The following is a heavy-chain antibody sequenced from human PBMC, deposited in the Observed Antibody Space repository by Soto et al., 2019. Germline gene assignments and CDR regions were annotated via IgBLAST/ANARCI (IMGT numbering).Heavy chain of an antibody. CDR1: GYTFTSYA. CDR3: AREGSSSGWYGQEYFQH. V-gene: IGHV1-3*01. Sequence: QVQLVQSGAEVKKPGASVKVSCKASGYTFTSYAMHWVRQAPGQRLEWMGWINAGNGNTKYSQKFQGRVTITRDTSASTAYMELSSLRSEDTAVYYCAREGSSSGWYGQEYFQHWGQGTLVTVSS. CDR2: INAGNGNT. D-gene: IGHD6-19*01. J-gene: IGHJ1*01.